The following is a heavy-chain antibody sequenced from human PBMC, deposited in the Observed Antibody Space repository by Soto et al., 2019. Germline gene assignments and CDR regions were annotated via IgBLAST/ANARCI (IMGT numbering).Heavy chain of an antibody. CDR3: GRAKGLENCFAP. V-gene: IGHV4-4*07. CDR1: GGSLFGDY. CDR2: INSDGNT. D-gene: IGHD5-12*01. Sequence: SETLSLTCTVSGGSLFGDYCTWIRQPAGGGLEWIGRINSDGNTNYSPSLKSRVTMSVDPSRKHFSLNLPSVTAADTASYFCGRAKGLENCFAPGGPGIQVTVSS. J-gene: IGHJ5*02.